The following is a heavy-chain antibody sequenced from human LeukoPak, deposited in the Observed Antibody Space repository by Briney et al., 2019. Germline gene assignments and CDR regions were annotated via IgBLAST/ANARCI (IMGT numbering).Heavy chain of an antibody. CDR3: ARGENDFWNYYYYMDV. CDR1: GGSISSYY. V-gene: IGHV4-59*01. J-gene: IGHJ6*03. CDR2: IYYSGST. D-gene: IGHD3-3*01. Sequence: SETLSLTCTVSGGSISSYYWSWIRQPPGKGLEWIGYIYYSGSTSYNPSLKSRVTISVDTSKNQFSLKLSSVTAADTAVYYCARGENDFWNYYYYMDVWGKGTTVTVSS.